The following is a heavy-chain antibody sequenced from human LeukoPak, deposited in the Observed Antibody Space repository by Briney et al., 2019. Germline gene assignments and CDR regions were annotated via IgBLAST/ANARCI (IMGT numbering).Heavy chain of an antibody. J-gene: IGHJ4*02. D-gene: IGHD4-23*01. Sequence: GGSLRLSRAASGFTFSSYWMHWVRQAPGKGLVWVSRINSDGSSTTSYADSVKGRFTISRDNAKNTLYLHMNSLRAEDTAVYYCARGPYDYGGNSATGFDYWGQGTLVTVSS. CDR1: GFTFSSYW. CDR2: INSDGSSTT. V-gene: IGHV3-74*01. CDR3: ARGPYDYGGNSATGFDY.